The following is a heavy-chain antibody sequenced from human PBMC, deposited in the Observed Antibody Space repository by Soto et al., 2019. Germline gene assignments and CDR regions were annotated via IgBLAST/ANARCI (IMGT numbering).Heavy chain of an antibody. CDR1: GGSISSSSYY. D-gene: IGHD3-9*01. CDR3: ARHGSVSYYDILTGPTGNWFDP. CDR2: IYYSGST. Sequence: SETLSLTCTVSGGSISSSSYYWGWIRQPPGKGLEWIGSIYYSGSTYYNPSLKSRVTISVYTSKNQFSLKLSSVTAADTAVYYCARHGSVSYYDILTGPTGNWFDPWGQGTLVTVSS. V-gene: IGHV4-39*01. J-gene: IGHJ5*02.